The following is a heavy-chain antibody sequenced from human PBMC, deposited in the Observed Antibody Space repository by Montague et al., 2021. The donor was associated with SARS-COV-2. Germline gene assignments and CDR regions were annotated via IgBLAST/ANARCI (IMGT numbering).Heavy chain of an antibody. CDR2: ISGSGDIT. CDR3: AKEAVYSSSWEYFDY. J-gene: IGHJ4*02. D-gene: IGHD6-13*01. CDR1: GFSFSNYA. Sequence: SLRLSCAAPGFSFSNYAMSWVRQAPGKGLEWVSPISGSGDITHYADSVKGRFTISRDNSKNTLYLQMNSLRAKDTAVYYCAKEAVYSSSWEYFDYWGQGTLVTVSS. V-gene: IGHV3-23*01.